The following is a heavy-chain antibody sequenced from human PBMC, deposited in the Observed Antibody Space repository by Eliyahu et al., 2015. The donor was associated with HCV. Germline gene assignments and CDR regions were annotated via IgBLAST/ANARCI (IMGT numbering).Heavy chain of an antibody. D-gene: IGHD6-6*01. CDR3: ARGGHSSSSLPNSYYYLDV. J-gene: IGHJ6*03. CDR2: XXPYHGGT. V-gene: IGHV1-2*02. Sequence: QVQLVQSGAEVREPGASVKVXCXASGYTFTDYXIHWVRQAPGQGLEWMAWXXPYHGGTNRAQKFVGRVTMTRDTSISTAYMELSSLRSDDTAVYYCARGGHSSSSLPNSYYYLDVWGKGTTVSVSS. CDR1: GYTFTDYX.